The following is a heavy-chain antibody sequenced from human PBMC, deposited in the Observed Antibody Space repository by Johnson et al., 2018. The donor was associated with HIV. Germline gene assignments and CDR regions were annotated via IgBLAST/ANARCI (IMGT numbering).Heavy chain of an antibody. CDR1: GFTFSSYA. CDR3: ARTTYSSPGAFDI. J-gene: IGHJ3*02. CDR2: ISYDGSNK. Sequence: VQLVESGGGVVQPWRSLRLSCAASGFTFSSYAMHWVRQAPGKGLEWVTVISYDGSNKYYADSVKGRFTISRDNSKNTLYLQMNSLRAEDTAVCYCARTTYSSPGAFDIWGQGTMVTGSS. D-gene: IGHD6-19*01. V-gene: IGHV3-30-3*01.